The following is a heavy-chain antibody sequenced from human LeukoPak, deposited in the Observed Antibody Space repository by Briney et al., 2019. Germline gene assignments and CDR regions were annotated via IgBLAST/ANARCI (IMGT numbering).Heavy chain of an antibody. D-gene: IGHD1-26*01. J-gene: IGHJ4*02. CDR1: GGSILGGYFY. V-gene: IGHV4-61*02. CDR2: VDASGSN. Sequence: SETLSLTCTVSGGSILGGYFYWSWVRQPAGKGLEWIGRVDASGSNNYYPSLGRRVIISVNASKNQFSLNLMSVTTAETAVDYCSRWGMRFSTTGFDYWGRGSLVTVSS. CDR3: SRWGMRFSTTGFDY.